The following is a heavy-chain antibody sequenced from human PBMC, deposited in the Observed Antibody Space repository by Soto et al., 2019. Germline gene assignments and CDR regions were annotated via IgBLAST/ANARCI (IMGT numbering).Heavy chain of an antibody. CDR2: IYYSGSTYYN. CDR3: ARTPLL. D-gene: IGHD1-26*01. CDR1: GGSISSGGYY. Sequence: QVQLQESGPGLVKPSQTLSLTCTVSGGSISSGGYYWSWIRQHPGKGLEWIGYIYYSGSTYYNYYNPSLKSRVTISVDTSKNQFSLMLSSVTAADTAVYYCARTPLLWGQGTLVTVSS. J-gene: IGHJ4*02. V-gene: IGHV4-31*03.